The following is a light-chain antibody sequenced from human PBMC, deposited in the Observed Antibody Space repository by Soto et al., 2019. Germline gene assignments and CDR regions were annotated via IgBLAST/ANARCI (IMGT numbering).Light chain of an antibody. CDR2: DVR. CDR1: SSDVGGYNY. CDR3: CSYAGSYTLGV. V-gene: IGLV2-11*01. J-gene: IGLJ2*01. Sequence: QSALTQPRSVSGSPGQSVTISCTGTSSDVGGYNYVSWYQQHPGKAPKVMIYDVRRRPSGVPDRFSGSKSGNTASLTISGLHAEDEADYYCCSYAGSYTLGVFGGGTKLTVL.